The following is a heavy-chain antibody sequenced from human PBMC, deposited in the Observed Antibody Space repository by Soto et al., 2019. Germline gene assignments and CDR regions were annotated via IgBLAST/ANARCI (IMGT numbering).Heavy chain of an antibody. D-gene: IGHD1-26*01. V-gene: IGHV4-39*01. CDR2: IFHTGST. Sequence: SETLSLTCNVSGGSISSSSYYWGWIRQPPGKGLEWIGHIFHTGSTYYNPSLKSRVTISVDTSKNQFSLKLSSVTATATAVYYCARRRIVVTTNFDYWGQGTLVTVSS. CDR1: GGSISSSSYY. J-gene: IGHJ4*02. CDR3: ARRRIVVTTNFDY.